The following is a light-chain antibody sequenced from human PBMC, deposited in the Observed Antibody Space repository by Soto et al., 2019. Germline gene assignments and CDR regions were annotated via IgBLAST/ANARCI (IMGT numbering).Light chain of an antibody. J-gene: IGKJ1*01. Sequence: EIVLTQSPGTLSLSPGERATLSCRASQSVGDTYLAWYQQKPGQAPRLLMYSTSIRATGIPDRFSGSGSGTDFTLTISRLGPEDFAVYYCQHYDRAPMWTFGQGTKVDI. V-gene: IGKV3-20*01. CDR2: STS. CDR3: QHYDRAPMWT. CDR1: QSVGDTY.